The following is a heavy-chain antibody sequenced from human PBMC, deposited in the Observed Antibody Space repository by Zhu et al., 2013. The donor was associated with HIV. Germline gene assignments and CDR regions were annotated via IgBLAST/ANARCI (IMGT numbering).Heavy chain of an antibody. V-gene: IGHV1-2*04. CDR2: INPNSGGT. J-gene: IGHJ3*02. D-gene: IGHD3-22*01. CDR3: ARVAFGYDSSGYWGGGAAFDI. CDR1: GYTFTGYY. Sequence: QVQLVQSGAEVKKPGASVKVSCKASGYTFTGYYMHWVRQAPGQGLEWMGWINPNSGGTNYAQKFQGWVTMTRDTSISTAYMELSRLRSDDTAVYYCARVAFGYDSSGYWGGGAAFDIWGQGTMVTVSS.